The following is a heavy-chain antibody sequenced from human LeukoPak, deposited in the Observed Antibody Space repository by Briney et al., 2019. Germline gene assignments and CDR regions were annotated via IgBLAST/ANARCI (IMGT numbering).Heavy chain of an antibody. D-gene: IGHD2/OR15-2a*01. CDR1: GGSFSGYY. J-gene: IGHJ4*02. CDR2: IDHSGST. CDR3: ATQILLCHYY. Sequence: SETLSLTCAVYGGSFSGYYWSWIRQPPGKGLEWIGEIDHSGSTNYNPSLKSRVTLSVDTSKNQFSLKLRSVTAADTAVYYCATQILLCHYYWGQGTLVTVSS. V-gene: IGHV4-34*01.